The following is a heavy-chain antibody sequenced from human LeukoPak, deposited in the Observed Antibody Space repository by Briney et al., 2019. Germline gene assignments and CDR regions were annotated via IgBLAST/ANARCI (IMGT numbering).Heavy chain of an antibody. Sequence: ASVKVSCKASGYTFTGYCMHWVRQAPGQRLEWMGWINPNSGGTNYAQKFQGRVTMTRDTSISTAYMELSRLRSDDTAVYYCARGDYGGNSGVLRHYGMDVWGQGTTVTVSS. J-gene: IGHJ6*02. CDR2: INPNSGGT. CDR1: GYTFTGYC. V-gene: IGHV1-2*02. CDR3: ARGDYGGNSGVLRHYGMDV. D-gene: IGHD4-23*01.